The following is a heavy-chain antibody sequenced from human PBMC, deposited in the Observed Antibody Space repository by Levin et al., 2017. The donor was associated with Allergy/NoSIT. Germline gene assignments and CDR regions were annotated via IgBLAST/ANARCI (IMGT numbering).Heavy chain of an antibody. CDR2: IRTKAYGGTT. V-gene: IGHV3-49*04. J-gene: IGHJ6*02. Sequence: SCTASGFTFGDYAMSWVRQAPGKGLEWVGFIRTKAYGGTTEYAASVKGRFTISRDDSKSIAYLQMNSLKTEDTAVYYCTRDIRGQQPRLGYYYYGLDVWGQGTTVTVSS. CDR3: TRDIRGQQPRLGYYYYGLDV. D-gene: IGHD6-13*01. CDR1: GFTFGDYA.